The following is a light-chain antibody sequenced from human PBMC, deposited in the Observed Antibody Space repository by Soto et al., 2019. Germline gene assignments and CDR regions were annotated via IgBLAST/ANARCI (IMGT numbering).Light chain of an antibody. CDR2: GAS. V-gene: IGKV3-20*01. CDR3: HNYGSSGT. CDR1: QSVSNNY. J-gene: IGKJ1*01. Sequence: EIVLTQSPGTLSLSPGERATLSCRASQSVSNNYLAWYQQKPGQAPRLLIYGASNKATGIPDRFSGSRSGTDFTRNISTLETEDFAVYYCHNYGSSGTFGQGTKVESK.